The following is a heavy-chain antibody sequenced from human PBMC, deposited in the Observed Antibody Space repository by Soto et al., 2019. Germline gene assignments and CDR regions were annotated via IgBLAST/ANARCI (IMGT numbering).Heavy chain of an antibody. CDR3: ARGPYMDV. Sequence: PSETLSLTCAVSGGSISSSTWWSWVRQPPGKGLEWIGEISQGGSPNYNPSLKSRVSISIDKSKNQFSLKLSSVTAADTAIYYCARGPYMDVWGQGTTVTVS. CDR1: GGSISSSTW. J-gene: IGHJ6*02. V-gene: IGHV4-4*02. CDR2: ISQGGSP.